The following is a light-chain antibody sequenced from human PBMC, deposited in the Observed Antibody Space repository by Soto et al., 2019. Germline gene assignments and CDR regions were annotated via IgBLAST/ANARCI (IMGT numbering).Light chain of an antibody. J-gene: IGLJ3*02. CDR1: SSDVGGYNY. CDR2: EVS. V-gene: IGLV2-14*01. Sequence: QSALTQPASVSGSPGQSITISCTGTSSDVGGYNYVSWYQQHPGKAPKLMIYEVSSRPSGVSNRFSGSKSGNTASLTISGLQAEDEADYYCSSYTSGSTWVFGGGTKVTVL. CDR3: SSYTSGSTWV.